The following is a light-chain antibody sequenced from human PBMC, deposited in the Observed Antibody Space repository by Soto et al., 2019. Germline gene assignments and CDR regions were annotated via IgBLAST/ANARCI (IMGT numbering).Light chain of an antibody. V-gene: IGKV3-20*01. CDR2: GAS. CDR3: QQYDNSPIT. Sequence: SLSPVERASPSCGASQSISSSFLAWYQQKPGQAPRLLIYGASSRATGIPDRFSGTGSETDFTLTISRLEPEDFAVYYCQQYDNSPITFGQGTRLEI. J-gene: IGKJ5*01. CDR1: QSISSSF.